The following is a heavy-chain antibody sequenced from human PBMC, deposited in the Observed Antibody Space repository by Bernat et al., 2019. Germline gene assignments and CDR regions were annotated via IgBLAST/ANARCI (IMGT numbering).Heavy chain of an antibody. J-gene: IGHJ6*02. Sequence: QVQLVESGGGVVQPGRSLRLSCAASGFTFSSYAMHWVRQAPGKGPEWVAVISYDGSNKYYADSLKGRFTISRDNSKNTLYLQMNSLRAEDTAVYYCARGSHRPTWIQDYYYGMDVWGQGTTVTVSS. CDR1: GFTFSSYA. D-gene: IGHD5-18*01. CDR3: ARGSHRPTWIQDYYYGMDV. V-gene: IGHV3-30-3*01. CDR2: ISYDGSNK.